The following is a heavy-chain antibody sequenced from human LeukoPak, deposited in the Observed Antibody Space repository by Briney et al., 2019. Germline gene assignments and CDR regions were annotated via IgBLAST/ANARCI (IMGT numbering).Heavy chain of an antibody. Sequence: SQTLSLTCTVSGVSISSGSYYWSWIRQPAGKGLEWIGRIYTSGSTNYNPSLKSRVTISVDTSKNQFSLKLSSVTAADTAVYYCARDLGGSGSYGHGPWGQGTLVTVSS. J-gene: IGHJ4*02. CDR1: GVSISSGSYY. D-gene: IGHD3-10*01. CDR2: IYTSGST. CDR3: ARDLGGSGSYGHGP. V-gene: IGHV4-61*02.